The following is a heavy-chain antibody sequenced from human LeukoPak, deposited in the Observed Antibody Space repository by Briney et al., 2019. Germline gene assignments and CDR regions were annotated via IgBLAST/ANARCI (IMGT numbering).Heavy chain of an antibody. Sequence: SETLSLTCTVSGGSISSGDYYWSWIRQPPGKGLEWIGYIYYSGSTYYNPSLKSRVTISVDTSKNQFSLKLSSVTAADTAVYYCARAGAARLMNIWGQGTMVTVSS. CDR2: IYYSGST. CDR3: ARAGAARLMNI. V-gene: IGHV4-30-4*08. CDR1: GGSISSGDYY. J-gene: IGHJ3*02. D-gene: IGHD6-6*01.